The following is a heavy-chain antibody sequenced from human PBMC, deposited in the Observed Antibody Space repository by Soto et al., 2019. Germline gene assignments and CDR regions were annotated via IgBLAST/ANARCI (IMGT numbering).Heavy chain of an antibody. Sequence: SVKVSCKASGGTFSSYAISWVRQAPGQGLEWMGGIIPIFGTANYAQKFQGRVTITADESTSTAYMELSSLRSEDTAVYYCAVLRTECSGGSCYPYYYGMDVWGQGTTVTVSS. J-gene: IGHJ6*02. D-gene: IGHD2-15*01. CDR3: AVLRTECSGGSCYPYYYGMDV. CDR2: IIPIFGTA. V-gene: IGHV1-69*13. CDR1: GGTFSSYA.